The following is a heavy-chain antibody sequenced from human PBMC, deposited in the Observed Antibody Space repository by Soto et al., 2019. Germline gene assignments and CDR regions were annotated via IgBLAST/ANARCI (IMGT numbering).Heavy chain of an antibody. V-gene: IGHV1-8*02. J-gene: IGHJ6*02. CDR3: ARGRGYTYDHHGMDV. Sequence: ASVKVSCKASGYMFTSYDIHWVRQAAGQGLEWMGWMNPNSGNTATAQKFLGRVALTRSTSISTAYMELRNLRSDDTAVYFCARGRGYTYDHHGMDVWGQGTTVTVSS. CDR1: GYMFTSYD. D-gene: IGHD3-10*01. CDR2: MNPNSGNT.